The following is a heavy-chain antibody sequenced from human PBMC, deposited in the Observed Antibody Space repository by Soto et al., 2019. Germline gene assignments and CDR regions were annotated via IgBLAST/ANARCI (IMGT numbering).Heavy chain of an antibody. J-gene: IGHJ6*02. D-gene: IGHD1-26*01. CDR1: GFTFSNAW. CDR2: IKSKTDGGTT. Sequence: GGSLRLSCAASGFTFSNAWMSWVRQAPGKGLEWVGRIKSKTDGGTTDYAAPVKGRFTISGDDSKNTLYLQMNSLKTEDTAVYYCTTGEVGAASYYYYGMDVWGQGTTVTVSS. V-gene: IGHV3-15*01. CDR3: TTGEVGAASYYYYGMDV.